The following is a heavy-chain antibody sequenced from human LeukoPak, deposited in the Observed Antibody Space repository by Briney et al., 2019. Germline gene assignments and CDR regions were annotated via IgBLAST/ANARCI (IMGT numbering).Heavy chain of an antibody. J-gene: IGHJ6*02. D-gene: IGHD1-26*01. CDR1: GGSISSGGYY. CDR3: ARWDSDYYYGMDV. CDR2: IYYSGST. V-gene: IGHV4-31*03. Sequence: PSQTLSLTCTVSGGSISSGGYYWSWIRQHPGKGLEWIGYIYYSGSTYYNPSLKSRVTISVDTSKNQFSLKLSSVTAADTAVYYCARWDSDYYYGMDVWGQGTTVTVSS.